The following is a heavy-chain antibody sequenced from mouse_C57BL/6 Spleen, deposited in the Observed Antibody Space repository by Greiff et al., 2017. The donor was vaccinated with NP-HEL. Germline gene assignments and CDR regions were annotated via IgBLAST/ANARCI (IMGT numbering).Heavy chain of an antibody. CDR2: ISSGGDYI. J-gene: IGHJ1*03. CDR3: TRESPYYYGSSHGYFDV. D-gene: IGHD1-1*01. CDR1: GFTFSSYA. Sequence: EVNVVESGEGLVKPGGSLKLSCAASGFTFSSYAMSWVRQTPEKRLEWVAYISSGGDYIYYADTVKGRFTISRDNARNTLYLQMSSLKSEDTAMYYCTRESPYYYGSSHGYFDVWGTGTTVTVSS. V-gene: IGHV5-9-1*02.